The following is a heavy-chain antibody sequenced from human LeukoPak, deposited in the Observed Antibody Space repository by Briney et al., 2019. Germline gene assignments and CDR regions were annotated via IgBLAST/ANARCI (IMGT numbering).Heavy chain of an antibody. Sequence: PGGSLRLSCAGSGFIFSTYAMTWVRQAPGKGLVWVSRINRDGSSTSYADSVKGRFTISRDNSKNTLYLQMNSLRAEDTAVYYCAKDYDFWSGYYTYFDYWGQGTLVTVSS. CDR1: GFIFSTYA. CDR2: INRDGSST. D-gene: IGHD3-3*01. CDR3: AKDYDFWSGYYTYFDY. J-gene: IGHJ4*02. V-gene: IGHV3-23*01.